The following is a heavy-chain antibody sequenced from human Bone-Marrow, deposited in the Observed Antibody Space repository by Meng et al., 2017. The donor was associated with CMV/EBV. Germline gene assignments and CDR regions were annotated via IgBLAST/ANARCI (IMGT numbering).Heavy chain of an antibody. D-gene: IGHD2-2*01. CDR1: GYTFTSYD. CDR2: MNPNSGNT. J-gene: IGHJ6*02. CDR3: TRPRQDCSSTSCLTYGMDV. V-gene: IGHV1-8*01. Sequence: ASVKVSCKASGYTFTSYDINWVRQATGQGLEWMGWMNPNSGNTGYAQKFQGRVTITRNTSISTAYMELSSLRSEDTAVYYCTRPRQDCSSTSCLTYGMDVWGQGTTVTVSS.